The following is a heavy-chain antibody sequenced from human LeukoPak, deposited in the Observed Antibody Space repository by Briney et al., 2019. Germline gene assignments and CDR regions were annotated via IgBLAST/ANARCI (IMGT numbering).Heavy chain of an antibody. CDR1: GFTFSSYA. J-gene: IGHJ4*02. Sequence: GGSLRLSCAASGFTFSSYAMSWVRQAPGKWLEWVSAISGSGGSTYYADSVKGRFTISRDNSKNTLYLQMNSLRAEDTAVYYCAKDRKYCSGGSCYGDYWGQGTLVTVSS. D-gene: IGHD2-15*01. V-gene: IGHV3-23*01. CDR2: ISGSGGST. CDR3: AKDRKYCSGGSCYGDY.